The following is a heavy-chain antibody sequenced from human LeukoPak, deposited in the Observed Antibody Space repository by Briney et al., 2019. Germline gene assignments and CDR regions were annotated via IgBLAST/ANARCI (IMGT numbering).Heavy chain of an antibody. D-gene: IGHD2-2*01. J-gene: IGHJ4*02. CDR3: ALHKTWDCSSTSCYAGVADY. CDR2: INPNSGGT. Sequence: GASVKVSCKASGYTFTNYAMHWVRQAPGQGLEWMGWINPNSGGTNYAQKFQGRVTMTRDTSISTAYMELSRLRSDDTAVYYCALHKTWDCSSTSCYAGVADYWGQGTLVTVSS. V-gene: IGHV1-2*02. CDR1: GYTFTNYA.